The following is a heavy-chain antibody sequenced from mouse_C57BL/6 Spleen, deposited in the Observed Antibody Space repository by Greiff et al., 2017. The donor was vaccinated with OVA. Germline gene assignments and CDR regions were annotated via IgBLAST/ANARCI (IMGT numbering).Heavy chain of an antibody. CDR3: ARYGNLYAMDY. V-gene: IGHV1-76*01. J-gene: IGHJ4*01. Sequence: VQLQQSGAELVRPGASVKLSCKASGYTFTDYYINWVKQRPGQGLEWIARIYPGSGNTYYNEKFKGKATLTAEKSSSTAYMQLSSLTSEDSAVYFCARYGNLYAMDYWGQGTSVTVSS. D-gene: IGHD2-1*01. CDR1: GYTFTDYY. CDR2: IYPGSGNT.